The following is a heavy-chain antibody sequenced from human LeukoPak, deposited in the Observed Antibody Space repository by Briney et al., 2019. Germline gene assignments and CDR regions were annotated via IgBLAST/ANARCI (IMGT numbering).Heavy chain of an antibody. D-gene: IGHD2-2*01. CDR1: GLTFSSYG. J-gene: IGHJ4*02. CDR2: ISYDGRNK. CDR3: AKDRCSSTSCYLFDY. Sequence: GRSLRLSCAASGLTFSSYGMHWVRQAPGKGLEWVAVISYDGRNKYHADSVKGRFTISRDNSQNTLYLQMNSLRAEDTAVYYCAKDRCSSTSCYLFDYWGQGTLVTVSS. V-gene: IGHV3-30*18.